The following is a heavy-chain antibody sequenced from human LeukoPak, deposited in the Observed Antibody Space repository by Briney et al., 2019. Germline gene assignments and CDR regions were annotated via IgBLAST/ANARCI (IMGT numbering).Heavy chain of an antibody. CDR1: GFTFSSYA. D-gene: IGHD3-22*01. CDR3: ALEQYDSSGCYFQH. J-gene: IGHJ1*01. Sequence: PGGSLRLSCAASGFTFSSYAMSCVRQAPGKGLEWVSAISGSGGRTYYADSVKGRFTISRDNSKNTLYLQMNSLRAEDTAVYYCALEQYDSSGCYFQHWGQGTLVTVSS. V-gene: IGHV3-23*01. CDR2: ISGSGGRT.